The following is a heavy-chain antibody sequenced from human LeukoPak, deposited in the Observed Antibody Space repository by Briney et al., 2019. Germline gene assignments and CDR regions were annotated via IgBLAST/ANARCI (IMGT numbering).Heavy chain of an antibody. Sequence: ASVKVSGKASGYTFTGYYMHWVRQAPGQGLEWMGWINPNSGGTNYAQKFQGRVTMTRDTSISTAYMELSRLRSDDTAVYYCARDHYWRYYYDSSVAPSLYYMDVWGKGTTVTISS. CDR3: ARDHYWRYYYDSSVAPSLYYMDV. V-gene: IGHV1-2*02. CDR1: GYTFTGYY. CDR2: INPNSGGT. D-gene: IGHD3-22*01. J-gene: IGHJ6*03.